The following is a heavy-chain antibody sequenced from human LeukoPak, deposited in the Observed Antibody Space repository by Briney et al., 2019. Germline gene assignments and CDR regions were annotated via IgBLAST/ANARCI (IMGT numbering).Heavy chain of an antibody. CDR3: ARGNQYRNYPFDY. CDR2: IKQDGSEK. V-gene: IGHV3-7*01. Sequence: GGSLRLSCAASGFTFSSYWMSWVRQAPGKGLEWVANIKQDGSEKYYVDSVKGRFTISRDNAKNSLYLQMNSLRAEDTAVYYCARGNQYRNYPFDYWGQGTLVTVSS. CDR1: GFTFSSYW. D-gene: IGHD4-11*01. J-gene: IGHJ4*02.